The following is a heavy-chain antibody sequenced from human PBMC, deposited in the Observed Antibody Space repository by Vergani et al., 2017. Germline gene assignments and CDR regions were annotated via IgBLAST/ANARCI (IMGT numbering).Heavy chain of an antibody. Sequence: EVQLLESGGGLVQPGGSLRLSCAASGFTFSSYAMHWVRQAPGKGLEYVSAISSNGGSTYYANSVKGRFTISRDNSKNTLYLQMGSLRAEDMAVYYCARDHRQYSSGWYYFDYWGQGTLVTVSS. V-gene: IGHV3-64*01. CDR1: GFTFSSYA. D-gene: IGHD6-19*01. CDR2: ISSNGGST. CDR3: ARDHRQYSSGWYYFDY. J-gene: IGHJ4*02.